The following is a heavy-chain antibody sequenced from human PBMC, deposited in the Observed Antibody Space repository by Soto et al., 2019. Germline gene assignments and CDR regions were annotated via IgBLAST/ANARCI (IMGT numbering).Heavy chain of an antibody. CDR3: VRTSLVVAAATREDY. Sequence: GGSLRVSCAASGFTFSSYWMHWGRQAPGKGLVWVSRINSDGSSTSYADSVKGRFTISRDNAKNTLYLQMNSLRAEDTAVYYCVRTSLVVAAATREDYWGQGTLVTVSS. V-gene: IGHV3-74*01. CDR1: GFTFSSYW. J-gene: IGHJ4*02. CDR2: INSDGSST. D-gene: IGHD2-15*01.